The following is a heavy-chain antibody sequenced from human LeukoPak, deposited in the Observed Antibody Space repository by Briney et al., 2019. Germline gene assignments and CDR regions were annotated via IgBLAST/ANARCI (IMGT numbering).Heavy chain of an antibody. V-gene: IGHV1-2*06. Sequence: GASVKVSCKASGYTFTGYYMHWERQAPGQGLEWMGRINPNSGGTNYAQKFQGRVTMTRDTSISTAYMELSRLRSDDTAVYYCARSFGGNSGFRYFQHWGQGTLVTVSS. J-gene: IGHJ1*01. D-gene: IGHD4-23*01. CDR1: GYTFTGYY. CDR2: INPNSGGT. CDR3: ARSFGGNSGFRYFQH.